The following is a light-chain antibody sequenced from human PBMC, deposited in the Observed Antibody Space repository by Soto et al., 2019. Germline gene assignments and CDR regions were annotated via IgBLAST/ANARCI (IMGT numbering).Light chain of an antibody. CDR1: SSDVGGYNY. J-gene: IGLJ3*02. CDR2: QVY. Sequence: QSALTQPASVSGSLGQSITISCTGTSSDVGGYNYVSWYQHHPGKAPKLIIYQVYSRPSGVSKRFSGSKFGNTASLSISGLQADDEADYYCSSYTRTTTFVVFGGGTKLTV. V-gene: IGLV2-14*01. CDR3: SSYTRTTTFVV.